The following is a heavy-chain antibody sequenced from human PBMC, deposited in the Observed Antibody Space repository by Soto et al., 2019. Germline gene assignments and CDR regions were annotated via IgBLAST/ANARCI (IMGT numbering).Heavy chain of an antibody. CDR1: GGSISSGGYS. CDR3: TRMYYYDSSGYYGPYNWFDP. D-gene: IGHD3-22*01. CDR2: IYYSGST. Sequence: GGSISSGGYSWSWIRQPPGKGLEWIGYIYYSGSTYYNPSLKSRVTISVDRSKNQFSLKLSSVTAADTAVYYCTRMYYYDSSGYYGPYNWFDPWGQGTLVTVSS. V-gene: IGHV4-30-2*01. J-gene: IGHJ5*02.